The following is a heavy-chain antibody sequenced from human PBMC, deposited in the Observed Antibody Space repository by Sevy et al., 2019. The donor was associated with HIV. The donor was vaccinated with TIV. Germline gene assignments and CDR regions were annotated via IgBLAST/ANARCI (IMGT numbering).Heavy chain of an antibody. Sequence: GGSLRLSCAASGFTFDDYGMSWVRQAPGKGLEWVSVIIGNGVLTSYVESVRGRFTISRNNAKNSLYLQMNGLRADDTALYFCAREKSCGGDCYYFDYWGQGALVTVSS. V-gene: IGHV3-20*04. J-gene: IGHJ4*02. CDR2: IIGNGVLT. CDR3: AREKSCGGDCYYFDY. D-gene: IGHD2-21*02. CDR1: GFTFDDYG.